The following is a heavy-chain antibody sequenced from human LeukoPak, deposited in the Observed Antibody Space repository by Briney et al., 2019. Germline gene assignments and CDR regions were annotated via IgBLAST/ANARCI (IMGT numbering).Heavy chain of an antibody. V-gene: IGHV3-30*04. CDR1: GFTFSSYA. Sequence: GGSLRLSCAASGFTFSSYAMHWVRQAPGKGLEWVAVISYDGSNKYYADSVKGRFTISRDNSKNTLYLQMNSLRAEDTAVYYCARRPNDYGDYVGYMDVWGKGTTVTVSS. J-gene: IGHJ6*03. CDR3: ARRPNDYGDYVGYMDV. CDR2: ISYDGSNK. D-gene: IGHD4-17*01.